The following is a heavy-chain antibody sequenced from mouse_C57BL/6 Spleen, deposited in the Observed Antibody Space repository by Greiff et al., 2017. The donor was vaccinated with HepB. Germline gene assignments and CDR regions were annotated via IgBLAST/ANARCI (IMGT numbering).Heavy chain of an antibody. Sequence: QVQLKQSGPELVKPGASVKISCKASGYTFTDYYINWVKQRPGQGLEWIGWIYPGSGNTKYNEKFKGKATLTVDTSSSTAYMQLSSLTSEDSAVYFCARSSGIHYGSSYPLFAYWGQGTLVTVSA. J-gene: IGHJ3*01. CDR2: IYPGSGNT. CDR1: GYTFTDYY. D-gene: IGHD1-1*01. CDR3: ARSSGIHYGSSYPLFAY. V-gene: IGHV1-84*01.